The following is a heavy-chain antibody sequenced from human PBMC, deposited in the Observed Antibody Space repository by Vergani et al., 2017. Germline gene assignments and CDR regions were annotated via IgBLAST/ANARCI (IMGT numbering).Heavy chain of an antibody. V-gene: IGHV3-74*03. Sequence: EVQLVESGGGSVQSGGSLRLSCVASGFSFNTYWMHWVRQVPGKGLMGVASIDEYGNRATYGDFETGRFTISRDNAKNTVFLQMNNLRADDAGVYYCVRTEYCTGIACNTRFDSWGQGALVTVSS. D-gene: IGHD2-8*02. CDR2: IDEYGNRA. CDR3: VRTEYCTGIACNTRFDS. J-gene: IGHJ5*01. CDR1: GFSFNTYW.